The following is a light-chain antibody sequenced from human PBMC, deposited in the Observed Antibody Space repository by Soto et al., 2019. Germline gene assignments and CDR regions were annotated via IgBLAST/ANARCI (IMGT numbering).Light chain of an antibody. CDR1: QTISRS. CDR2: DAS. Sequence: DIQMIQSPSTLSASVGDRVTITCQASQTISRSLAWYQQKPGKAPDFLIFDASTLRSGVPSRFSGRGSGTEFTLTISSLQPDDFATYYCQQYNSYPWTFGQGTKVDIK. V-gene: IGKV1-5*01. J-gene: IGKJ1*01. CDR3: QQYNSYPWT.